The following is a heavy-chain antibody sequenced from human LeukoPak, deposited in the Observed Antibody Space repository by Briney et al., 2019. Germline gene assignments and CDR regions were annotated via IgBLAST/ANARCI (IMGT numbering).Heavy chain of an antibody. CDR1: GFTFSSYE. CDR3: ARLMGYSSSWYPSWDY. CDR2: ISSSGSTI. Sequence: GGSLSLSCAASGFTFSSYEMNWVRQAPGKGLEWVSYISSSGSTIYYAGSVKGRFTISRDNAKNSLYLQMNSLRAEDTAVHYCARLMGYSSSWYPSWDYWGQGTLVTVSS. D-gene: IGHD6-13*01. J-gene: IGHJ4*02. V-gene: IGHV3-48*03.